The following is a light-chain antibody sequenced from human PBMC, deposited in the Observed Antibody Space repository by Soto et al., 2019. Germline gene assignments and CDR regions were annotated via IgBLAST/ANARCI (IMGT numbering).Light chain of an antibody. Sequence: QSVLTQPPSASGPPGQRVTISCSGSSSNIGRNYVYWYQQIPGKAPKLLMYRNSQRPSGVPDRFSGSKSGTSASLASSGLRSEEEADYSCAAWDDSLSGNEVFGGGTKLTVL. CDR1: SSNIGRNY. CDR2: RNS. J-gene: IGLJ2*01. CDR3: AAWDDSLSGNEV. V-gene: IGLV1-47*01.